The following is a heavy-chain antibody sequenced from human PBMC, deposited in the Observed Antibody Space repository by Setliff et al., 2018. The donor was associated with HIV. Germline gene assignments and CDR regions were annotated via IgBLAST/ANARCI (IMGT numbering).Heavy chain of an antibody. CDR2: MTYVGITSGST. CDR3: ASSLNGDSEPWYFDL. D-gene: IGHD4-17*01. CDR1: GSSITSSSFY. V-gene: IGHV4-61*05. Sequence: SETLSLTCTLSGSSITSSSFYWGWIRQPPGKGLEWIGSMTYVGITSGSTNYNPSLKSRVTISLDTSKNQFSLNLSSVTAADTAVYYCASSLNGDSEPWYFDLWGRGTLVTVSS. J-gene: IGHJ2*01.